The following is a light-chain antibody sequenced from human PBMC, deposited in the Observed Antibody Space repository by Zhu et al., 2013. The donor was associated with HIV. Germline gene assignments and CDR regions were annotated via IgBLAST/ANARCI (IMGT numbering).Light chain of an antibody. CDR2: DND. Sequence: QSLLTQPPSVSAAPGQKVTISCSGTNSNIGKNYVSWYQYLPGTAPKLVIYDNDKRPSGIPDRFSGSKSGTSVTLAISGLQTGDEADYFCGTWDSSLSAVVFGGGTKLTVL. V-gene: IGLV1-51*01. CDR1: NSNIGKNY. J-gene: IGLJ2*01. CDR3: GTWDSSLSAVV.